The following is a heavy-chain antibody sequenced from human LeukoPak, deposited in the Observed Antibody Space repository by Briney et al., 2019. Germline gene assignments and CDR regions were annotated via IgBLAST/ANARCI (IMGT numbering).Heavy chain of an antibody. CDR2: IYPGDSDT. J-gene: IGHJ4*02. CDR3: ARTSIIDY. D-gene: IGHD6-6*01. CDR1: GCRFTSYW. Sequence: GEXLKISFKGSGCRFTSYWIAWVRQMPGKGVEWIGSIYPGDSDTRYSPSFKGQVSISADKSISTAYLQWSSLRASDTAMYYCARTSIIDYWGQGILVTVSS. V-gene: IGHV5-51*01.